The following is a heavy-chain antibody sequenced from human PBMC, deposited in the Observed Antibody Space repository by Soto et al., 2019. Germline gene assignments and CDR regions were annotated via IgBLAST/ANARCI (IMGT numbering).Heavy chain of an antibody. Sequence: SETLSLTCIVSGVSISSSSYYWGWMRQPPGKGLEWIGSIYYSGSTYYNPSLKSRVTISVDTSKNQFSLKLSSVTAADTAVFYCARNRDRNRFEPWGQGTLVTVPS. J-gene: IGHJ5*02. CDR1: GVSISSSSYY. CDR3: ARNRDRNRFEP. CDR2: IYYSGST. D-gene: IGHD3-16*02. V-gene: IGHV4-39*01.